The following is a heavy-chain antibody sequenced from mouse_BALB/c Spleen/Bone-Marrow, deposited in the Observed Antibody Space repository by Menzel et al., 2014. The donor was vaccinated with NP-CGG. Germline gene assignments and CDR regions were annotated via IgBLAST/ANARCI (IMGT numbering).Heavy chain of an antibody. V-gene: IGHV1-69*02. CDR1: GYTLTRFY. CDR2: IDSSDSYI. J-gene: IGHJ2*01. D-gene: IGHD3-1*01. Sequence: QVQLQQSGAEFAKPGASVRLSCKASGYTLTRFYIHWVKQRPGQDLEWIGEIDSSDSYINYNQKFKGKATLTVDKSSSTAYMQLSSLTSEDSALYYCARWGYLDYWGQGTTLTVSS. CDR3: ARWGYLDY.